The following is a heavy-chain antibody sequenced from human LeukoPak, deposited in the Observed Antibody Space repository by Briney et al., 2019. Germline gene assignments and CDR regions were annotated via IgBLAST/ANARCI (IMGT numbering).Heavy chain of an antibody. Sequence: GGSLRLSCAASGFTFSSYGMHWVRQAPGKGLEWVAVISYDGSNKYYADSVKGRFTISRDNPKNTLYLQMNSLRAEDTAVYYCAEDQDVDTAMVMGYWGQGTLVTVSS. CDR3: AEDQDVDTAMVMGY. J-gene: IGHJ4*02. CDR1: GFTFSSYG. V-gene: IGHV3-30*18. CDR2: ISYDGSNK. D-gene: IGHD5-18*01.